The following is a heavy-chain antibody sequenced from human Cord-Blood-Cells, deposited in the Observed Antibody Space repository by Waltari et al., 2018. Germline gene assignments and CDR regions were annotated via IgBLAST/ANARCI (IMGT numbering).Heavy chain of an antibody. CDR3: ARAAAGNWFDP. CDR2: TYYRSKWYN. J-gene: IGHJ5*02. V-gene: IGHV6-1*01. D-gene: IGHD6-13*01. Sequence: QVQPHQSGPGRVKPSQTLPLTCAVSGERVSSHSAAWDWNRQSPSRGLEGLGRTYYRSKWYNDYAVSVKSRITINPDTSKNQFSLQLNSVTPEDTAVYYCARAAAGNWFDPWGQGTLVTVSS. CDR1: GERVSSHSAA.